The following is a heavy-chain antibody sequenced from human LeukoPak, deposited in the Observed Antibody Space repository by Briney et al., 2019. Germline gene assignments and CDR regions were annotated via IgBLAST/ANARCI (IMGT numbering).Heavy chain of an antibody. CDR2: IYSGGTT. CDR1: GFTVSTYY. CDR3: ARVGDHFHWNLDL. D-gene: IGHD3-3*02. J-gene: IGHJ2*01. Sequence: SGGSLRLSCAASGFTVSTYYMNWVRQAPGKELEWVSIIYSGGTTYYADSVKGRFTISRDTSKNTLSLQMNSLRAEDTAVYFCARVGDHFHWNLDLWGRGTLVSVSS. V-gene: IGHV3-53*01.